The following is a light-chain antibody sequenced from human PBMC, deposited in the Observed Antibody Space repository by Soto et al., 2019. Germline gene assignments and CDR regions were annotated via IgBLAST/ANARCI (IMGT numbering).Light chain of an antibody. CDR2: AAS. CDR1: QSISSY. V-gene: IGKV1-39*01. Sequence: DIQMTQSPSSLSASVGDRVTITCRASQSISSYLDWYQQKPGKDPKLLIYAASSFQSGVPSRFSGSGSGTDFTLTISSLQPEDFATYYCQQSYSTPPWTFGQGTKVDI. CDR3: QQSYSTPPWT. J-gene: IGKJ1*01.